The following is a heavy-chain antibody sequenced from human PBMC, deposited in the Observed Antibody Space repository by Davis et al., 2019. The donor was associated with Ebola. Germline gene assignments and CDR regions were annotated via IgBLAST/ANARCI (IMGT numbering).Heavy chain of an antibody. CDR1: GFRFRDYG. J-gene: IGHJ4*02. V-gene: IGHV3-30*03. CDR2: ISYDSRQE. Sequence: GESLKISCAGSGFRFRDYGMHWVRQTPGKGLEWVAVISYDSRQESFSDSVRGRFTVSRGNSKKMFYLQMNSLRVEDTALYYCARDRGSDWYFDLWGQGTLVTVSS. CDR3: ARDRGSDWYFDL. D-gene: IGHD3-9*01.